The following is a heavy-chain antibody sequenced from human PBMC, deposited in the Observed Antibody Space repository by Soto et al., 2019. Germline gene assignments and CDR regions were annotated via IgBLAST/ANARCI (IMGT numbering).Heavy chain of an antibody. J-gene: IGHJ6*02. CDR3: SSSTSLYYYYYYGMDV. CDR1: GFTFSSYW. V-gene: IGHV3-7*01. CDR2: IKQDGSEK. D-gene: IGHD2-2*01. Sequence: PGGSLRLSCAASGFTFSSYWMSWVRQAPGKGLEWVANIKQDGSEKYYVDSVKGRFTISRDNAKNSLYLQMNSVRAEDTAVYYCSSSTSLYYYYYYGMDVWGQGTTVTVSS.